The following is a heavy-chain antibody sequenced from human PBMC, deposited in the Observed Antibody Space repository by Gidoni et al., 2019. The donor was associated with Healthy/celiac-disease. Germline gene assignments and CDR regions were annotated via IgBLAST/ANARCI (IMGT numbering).Heavy chain of an antibody. CDR2: IYHSGST. Sequence: QVQLQESGLGLVKPAGTLSLTCAVSGGSISSSTWWSWVRQPPGKGLEWSGEIYHSGSTNYNPSLQSRVTISVDKSTNQFSLKLSSVTAADTAVYYCARDSSGWYVVRDAFDIWGQGTMVTVSS. J-gene: IGHJ3*02. CDR3: ARDSSGWYVVRDAFDI. V-gene: IGHV4-4*02. CDR1: GGSISSSTW. D-gene: IGHD6-19*01.